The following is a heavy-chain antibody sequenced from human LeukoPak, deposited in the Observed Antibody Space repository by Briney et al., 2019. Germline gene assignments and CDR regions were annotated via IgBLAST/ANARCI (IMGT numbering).Heavy chain of an antibody. J-gene: IGHJ4*02. D-gene: IGHD2-2*02. Sequence: SSETLSLTCTVSGGSISSSSYYWGWIRQPPGKGLEWIGSIYYSGSTYYNPSLKSRVTISVDTSKNQFSLKLSSVTAADTAVYYCASGEYCSSTSCYNYWGQGTLVTVSS. CDR3: ASGEYCSSTSCYNY. CDR1: GGSISSSSYY. CDR2: IYYSGST. V-gene: IGHV4-39*07.